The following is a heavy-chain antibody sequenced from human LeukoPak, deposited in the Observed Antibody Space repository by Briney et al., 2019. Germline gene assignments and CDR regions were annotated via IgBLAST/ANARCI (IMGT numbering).Heavy chain of an antibody. Sequence: GGSLRLSCAASGFTFSSYGMSWVRQAPGKGLEWVSAISGSGGSTYYADSVKGRFTMSRDNSKNTLYLQMNSLRAEDTAVYYCAKVLVGTTCFEYWGQGTLVTVSS. V-gene: IGHV3-23*01. CDR1: GFTFSSYG. J-gene: IGHJ4*02. D-gene: IGHD1-7*01. CDR3: AKVLVGTTCFEY. CDR2: ISGSGGST.